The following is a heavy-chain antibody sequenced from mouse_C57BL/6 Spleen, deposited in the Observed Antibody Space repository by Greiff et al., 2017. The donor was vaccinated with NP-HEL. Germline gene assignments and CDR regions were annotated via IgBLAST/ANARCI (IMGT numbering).Heavy chain of an antibody. J-gene: IGHJ4*01. Sequence: VQLQQPGAELVRPGSSVKLSCKASGYTFTSYWMDWVKQRPGQGLEWIGNIYPSDSETHYNQKFKDKATLTVDKSSSTAYMQLSSLTSEDSAVYYCASYDYDGRGAMDYWGQGTSVTVSS. V-gene: IGHV1-61*01. CDR3: ASYDYDGRGAMDY. D-gene: IGHD2-4*01. CDR2: IYPSDSET. CDR1: GYTFTSYW.